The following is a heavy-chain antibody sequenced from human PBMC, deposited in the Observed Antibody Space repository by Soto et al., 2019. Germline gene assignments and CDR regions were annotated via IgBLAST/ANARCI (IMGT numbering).Heavy chain of an antibody. J-gene: IGHJ6*02. CDR3: ARDHGGNDYYGMDV. V-gene: IGHV3-30-3*01. CDR2: ISYDGSNK. D-gene: IGHD2-15*01. CDR1: GFTFSSYA. Sequence: PGGSLRLSCAASGFTFSSYAMHWVRQAPGKGLEWVAVISYDGSNKYYADSVKGRFTISRDNSKNTLYLQMNSLRAEDTAVYYCARDHGGNDYYGMDVWGQGTTVTVSS.